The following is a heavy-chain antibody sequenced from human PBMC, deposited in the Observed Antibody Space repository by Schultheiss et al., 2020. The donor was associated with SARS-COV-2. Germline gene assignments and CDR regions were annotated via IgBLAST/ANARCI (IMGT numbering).Heavy chain of an antibody. CDR1: GFTFSSYE. D-gene: IGHD6-19*01. CDR3: ARVAGPLGSYYYYMDV. J-gene: IGHJ6*03. Sequence: GGSLRLSCAASGFTFSSYEMNWVRQAPGKGLEWVSYITSSGSTIYYADSVKGRFTISRDNAKNSLYLQMNSLRAEDTAVYYCARVAGPLGSYYYYMDVWGKGTTVTVSS. CDR2: ITSSGSTI. V-gene: IGHV3-48*03.